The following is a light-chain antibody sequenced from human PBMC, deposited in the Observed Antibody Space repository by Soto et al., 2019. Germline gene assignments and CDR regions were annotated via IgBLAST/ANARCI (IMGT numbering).Light chain of an antibody. J-gene: IGKJ1*01. Sequence: EIVLTQSPGTLSLSPGERATLSCRASQSVSSTYLAWYQQKPGQAPRLLIYGASSRATGIPDRFSGSGSGTDFTLTISRLEPEDFAVYYCQQYAGSPWTFGQGTKVDI. CDR2: GAS. V-gene: IGKV3-20*01. CDR3: QQYAGSPWT. CDR1: QSVSSTY.